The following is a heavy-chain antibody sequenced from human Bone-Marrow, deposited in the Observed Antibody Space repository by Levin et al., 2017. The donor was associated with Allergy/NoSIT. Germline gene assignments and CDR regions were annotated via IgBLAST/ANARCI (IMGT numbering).Heavy chain of an antibody. CDR1: GFTFSDYV. V-gene: IGHV3-23*01. J-gene: IGHJ4*02. CDR3: ARTPGALVVTPYFDS. CDR2: IGGSDGTT. D-gene: IGHD2-15*01. Sequence: GGSLRLSCAASGFTFSDYVMNWVRQAPGKGLEWVSVIGGSDGTTYYADSVKGRFTISRDNSKNTLYLQMNSLRADDTAVYSCARTPGALVVTPYFDSWGQGTLVTVSS.